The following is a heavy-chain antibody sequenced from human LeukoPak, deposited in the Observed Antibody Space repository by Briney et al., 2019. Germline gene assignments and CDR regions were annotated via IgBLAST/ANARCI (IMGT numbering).Heavy chain of an antibody. CDR2: ISSSGSSI. D-gene: IGHD3-3*01. CDR1: GFVFSDYY. Sequence: GGSLRLSCAASGFVFSDYYMSWIRQAPGKGLEWVSYISSSGSSIYYADSVKGRFTISRDNAKNSLYLQMNSLRAEDTAVYYCARSQRFLDNYYYYIDVWGKGTTVTVSS. J-gene: IGHJ6*03. V-gene: IGHV3-11*04. CDR3: ARSQRFLDNYYYYIDV.